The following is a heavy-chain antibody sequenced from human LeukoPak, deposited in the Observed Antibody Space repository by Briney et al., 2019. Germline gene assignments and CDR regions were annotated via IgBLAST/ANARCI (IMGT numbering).Heavy chain of an antibody. Sequence: PGGSLRLSCAASGFTFSSYVMSWVRQAPGKGLEWVSAISGSGGSTYYADSVKGRFTISRDNAKNSLYLQMNSLRAEDTAVYYCAAGRLDAFDIWGQGTMVTVSS. CDR2: ISGSGGST. CDR3: AAGRLDAFDI. CDR1: GFTFSSYV. V-gene: IGHV3-23*01. J-gene: IGHJ3*02.